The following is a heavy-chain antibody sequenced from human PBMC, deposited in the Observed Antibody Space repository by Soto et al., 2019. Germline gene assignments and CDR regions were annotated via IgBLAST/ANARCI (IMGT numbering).Heavy chain of an antibody. CDR1: GFTFGDYA. CDR2: IRSKAYGGTT. CDR3: TSAAADY. J-gene: IGHJ4*02. V-gene: IGHV3-49*04. Sequence: AGGSLRLSCTASGFTFGDYAMSWVRQAPGKGLEWVGFIRSKAYGGTTEYAASVKGRFTISRDDSKSIAYLQMNSLKTEDTAVYYCTSAAADYWGQGTLVTVSS. D-gene: IGHD2-2*01.